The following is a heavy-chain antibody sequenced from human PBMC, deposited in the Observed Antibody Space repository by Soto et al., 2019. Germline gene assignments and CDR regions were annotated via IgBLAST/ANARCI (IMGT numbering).Heavy chain of an antibody. Sequence: SSETLSLTCAVYGGSFSGYYWSWIRQPPGKGLEWIGEINHSGSTNYNPSLKSRVTISVDTSKNQFSLKLSSVTAADTAVYYCARGGHIVVVIAIPGYFDYWGQGTLVTVSS. CDR1: GGSFSGYY. J-gene: IGHJ4*02. CDR3: ARGGHIVVVIAIPGYFDY. D-gene: IGHD2-21*01. CDR2: INHSGST. V-gene: IGHV4-34*01.